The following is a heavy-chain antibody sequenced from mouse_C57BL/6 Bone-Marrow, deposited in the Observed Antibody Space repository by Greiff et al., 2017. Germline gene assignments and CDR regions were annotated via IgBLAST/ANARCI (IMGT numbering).Heavy chain of an antibody. CDR2: ISSGSSTI. Sequence: VKLVESGGGLVKPGGSLKLSCAASGFTFSDYGMHWVRQAPEKGLEWVAYISSGSSTIYYADTVKGRFTISRDNAKNTLFLQMTSLRSEDTAMYYCVYDYDLAWFAYWGQGTLVTVSA. D-gene: IGHD2-4*01. V-gene: IGHV5-17*01. J-gene: IGHJ3*01. CDR1: GFTFSDYG. CDR3: VYDYDLAWFAY.